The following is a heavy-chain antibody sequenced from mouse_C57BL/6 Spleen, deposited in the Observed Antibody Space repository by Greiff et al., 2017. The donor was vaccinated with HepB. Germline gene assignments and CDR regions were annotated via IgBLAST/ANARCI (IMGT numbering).Heavy chain of an antibody. Sequence: EVKLQESGGGLVQPGGSLSLSCAASGFTFTDYYMSWVRQPPGKALEWLGFIRNKANGYTTEYSASVKGRFTITRDNSQSILYLQMNALRAEDSATDDCARYGVRPYYYGMDYWGQGTSVTVSS. CDR1: GFTFTDYY. V-gene: IGHV7-3*01. J-gene: IGHJ4*01. CDR3: ARYGVRPYYYGMDY. D-gene: IGHD2-1*01. CDR2: IRNKANGYTT.